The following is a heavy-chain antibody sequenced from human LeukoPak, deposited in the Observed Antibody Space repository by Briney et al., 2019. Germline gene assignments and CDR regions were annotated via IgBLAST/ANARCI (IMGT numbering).Heavy chain of an antibody. D-gene: IGHD3-22*01. CDR2: ISGDGDST. CDR1: GFIFDDYA. V-gene: IGHV3-43*02. J-gene: IGHJ4*02. Sequence: PGGSLRLSCAASGFIFDDYAMHWVRQAPGKGLEWVSLISGDGDSTYYADSVKGRFTISRDNAKNSLYLQMNSLRAEDTALYYCRTLYDSRGYQSDYWGQGTLVTVSS. CDR3: RTLYDSRGYQSDY.